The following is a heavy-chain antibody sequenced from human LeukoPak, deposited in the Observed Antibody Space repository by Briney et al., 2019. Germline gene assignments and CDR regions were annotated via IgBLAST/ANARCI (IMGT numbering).Heavy chain of an antibody. D-gene: IGHD2-15*01. V-gene: IGHV4-59*01. Sequence: PSETLSLTCTVSGGSISSYYWSWIRQPPGKGLEWIGYIYYSGCTNYNPSLKSRVTISVDTSKNQFSLKLSSVTAADTAVYYCARDGRSGGYDYWGQGTLVTVSS. J-gene: IGHJ4*02. CDR3: ARDGRSGGYDY. CDR2: IYYSGCT. CDR1: GGSISSYY.